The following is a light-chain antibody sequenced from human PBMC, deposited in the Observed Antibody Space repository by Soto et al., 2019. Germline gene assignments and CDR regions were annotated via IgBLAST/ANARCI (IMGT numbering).Light chain of an antibody. CDR1: QSISSY. Sequence: EIVLTQSPGTLSLSPGERVTLSCRASQSISSYLAWYQQKPGQAPRLLIYDASNRATGIPARFSGSGSGTDFTLTISSLEPEDFAVYYCQQRSNWPPITFGQGTRREIK. CDR3: QQRSNWPPIT. CDR2: DAS. J-gene: IGKJ5*01. V-gene: IGKV3-11*01.